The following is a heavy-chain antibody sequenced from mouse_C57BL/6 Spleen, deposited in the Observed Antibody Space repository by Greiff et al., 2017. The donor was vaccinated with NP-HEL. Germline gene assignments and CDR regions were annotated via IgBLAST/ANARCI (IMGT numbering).Heavy chain of an antibody. J-gene: IGHJ1*03. Sequence: EVKVEESGGGLVQPGGSMKLSCVASGFTFSNYWMNWVRQSPEKGLEWVAQIRLKSDNYATHYAESVKGRFTISRDDSKSSVYLQMNNLRAEDTGMYYCSHDYDGYFDVWGTGTTVTVSS. CDR3: SHDYDGYFDV. D-gene: IGHD2-4*01. CDR2: IRLKSDNYAT. V-gene: IGHV6-3*01. CDR1: GFTFSNYW.